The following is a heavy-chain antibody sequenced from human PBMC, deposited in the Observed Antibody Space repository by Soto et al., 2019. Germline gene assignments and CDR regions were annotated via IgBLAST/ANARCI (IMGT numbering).Heavy chain of an antibody. CDR2: ISAYNGNT. V-gene: IGHV1-18*04. J-gene: IGHJ6*03. D-gene: IGHD4-17*01. Sequence: VQLVQSGAEVKKPGASVKVSCKPSGYTFTSHGISWVRQAPGQGLEWMGWISAYNGNTNYAQKFQGRFTMTTDTSTSKAYMELRSLRSDDTAVYYCARGTVTTGYYHYYMDVWGKGTTVTVSS. CDR3: ARGTVTTGYYHYYMDV. CDR1: GYTFTSHG.